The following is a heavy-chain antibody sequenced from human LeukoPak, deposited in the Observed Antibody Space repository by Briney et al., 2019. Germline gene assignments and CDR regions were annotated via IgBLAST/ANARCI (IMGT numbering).Heavy chain of an antibody. V-gene: IGHV4-34*01. D-gene: IGHD3-3*01. J-gene: IGHJ4*02. Sequence: SETLSLTCAVYGGSFSGYYWSWIRQPPGKGLEWIGEINHSGSTNYNPSLKSRVTISVDTSKNQFSLKLSSVTAADTAVYYCARRWIPHAPYYDFWSGFDYWGQGTLVTVSS. CDR1: GGSFSGYY. CDR3: ARRWIPHAPYYDFWSGFDY. CDR2: INHSGST.